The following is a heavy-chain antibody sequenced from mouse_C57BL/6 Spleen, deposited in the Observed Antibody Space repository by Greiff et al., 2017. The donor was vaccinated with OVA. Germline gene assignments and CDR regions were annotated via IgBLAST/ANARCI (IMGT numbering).Heavy chain of an antibody. CDR1: GYTFTNYW. V-gene: IGHV1-63*01. J-gene: IGHJ2*01. Sequence: QVQLQQSGAELVRPGTSVKMSCKASGYTFTNYWIGWAKQRPGHGLEWIGDIYPGGGYTNYNEKFKGKATLTADKSSSTAYMQFSSLTSEDSAIYYCARRGNWGFDYGGQGTTLTVSS. CDR3: ARRGNWGFDY. CDR2: IYPGGGYT. D-gene: IGHD4-1*01.